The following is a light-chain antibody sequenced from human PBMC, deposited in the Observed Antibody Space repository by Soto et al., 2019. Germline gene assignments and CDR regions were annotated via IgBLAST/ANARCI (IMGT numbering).Light chain of an antibody. J-gene: IGLJ2*01. CDR2: EVN. CDR3: NSYGGSNNYVI. Sequence: QSALTQPPSAVGSPGQSVTISCTGTSGDVGSYNYVSWYQQHPGKAPKLMIYEVNKRPSGVPDRFSGSKSGNTASLTVSGLQAEDEADYYCNSYGGSNNYVIFGGGTKVTVL. CDR1: SGDVGSYNY. V-gene: IGLV2-8*01.